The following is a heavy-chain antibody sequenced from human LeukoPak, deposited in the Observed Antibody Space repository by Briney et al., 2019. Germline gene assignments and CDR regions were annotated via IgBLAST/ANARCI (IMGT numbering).Heavy chain of an antibody. CDR3: ARDFKGSYGDPTRIDY. V-gene: IGHV1-18*01. CDR2: ISAYNGNT. J-gene: IGHJ4*02. D-gene: IGHD4-17*01. CDR1: GYTFTSYG. Sequence: ASVKVSCKASGYTFTSYGISWVRQAPGQGLEWMGWISAYNGNTNYAQKLQGRVTMTTDTSTSTAYMELRSLRSADTAVYYCARDFKGSYGDPTRIDYWGQGTLVTVSS.